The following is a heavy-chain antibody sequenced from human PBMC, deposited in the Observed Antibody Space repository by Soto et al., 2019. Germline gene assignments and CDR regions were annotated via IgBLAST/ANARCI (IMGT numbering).Heavy chain of an antibody. Sequence: GGSLRLSCAASGFTFSNFGMHWVRQAPGKGLAWVAAISYDGNIKYYVDSVKGRFTISRDNAENSLYLQMNSLRDEDTAVYYCARDGYSAGFDIWGQGTMVTVSS. CDR2: ISYDGNIK. D-gene: IGHD2-15*01. J-gene: IGHJ3*02. V-gene: IGHV3-30*03. CDR3: ARDGYSAGFDI. CDR1: GFTFSNFG.